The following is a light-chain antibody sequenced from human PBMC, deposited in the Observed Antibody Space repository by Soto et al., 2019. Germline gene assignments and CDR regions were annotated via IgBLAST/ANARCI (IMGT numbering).Light chain of an antibody. CDR2: WAS. J-gene: IGKJ4*01. CDR1: QTVLYSSNNKNY. V-gene: IGKV4-1*01. CDR3: QQYYTNPPT. Sequence: DIVMTQSTDSLAVSLGERATINCKSSQTVLYSSNNKNYLAWYQQKPGQPPKLLIYWASTRESGVPDRFSGSGSGTDFTLTISSLQAEDVAVYYCQQYYTNPPTFGGGTKVEIK.